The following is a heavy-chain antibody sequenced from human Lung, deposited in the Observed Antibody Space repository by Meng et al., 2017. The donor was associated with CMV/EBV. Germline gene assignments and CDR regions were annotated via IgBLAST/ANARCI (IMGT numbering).Heavy chain of an antibody. CDR3: AKDQTYYGCSSTSCYTRAHYYYYYGMDV. CDR2: IRYDGSNK. Sequence: GESLKISCAASGFTFSSYGMHWVRQAPGKGLEWVAFIRYDGSNKYYADSVKGRFTISRDNSKNTLYLQMNSLRAEDTAVYYCAKDQTYYGCSSTSCYTRAHYYYYYGMDVWGQGTTVTGSS. V-gene: IGHV3-30*02. J-gene: IGHJ6*02. D-gene: IGHD2-2*02. CDR1: GFTFSSYG.